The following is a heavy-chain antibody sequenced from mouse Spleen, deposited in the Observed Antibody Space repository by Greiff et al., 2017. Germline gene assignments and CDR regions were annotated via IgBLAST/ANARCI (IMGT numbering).Heavy chain of an antibody. CDR3: AKGVRRYEGAMDY. D-gene: IGHD2-14*01. CDR1: GYTFTSYW. CDR2: IDPSDSET. V-gene: IGHV1-52*01. J-gene: IGHJ4*01. Sequence: QVQLQQPGAELVRPGSSVKLSCKASGYTFTSYWMHWVKQRPIQGLEWIGNIDPSDSETHYNQKFKDKATLTVDKSSSTAYMQLSSLTSEDSAVYYCAKGVRRYEGAMDYWGQGTSVTVSS.